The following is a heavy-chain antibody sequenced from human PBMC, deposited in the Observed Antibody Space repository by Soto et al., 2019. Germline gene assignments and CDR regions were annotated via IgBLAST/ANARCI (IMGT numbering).Heavy chain of an antibody. Sequence: EVQLLDSGGGLVQPGGSLRLSCAASGFTFSNYAMTWVRQGPGKGLEWVSGISGSGGRSYYADSVKGRFTISRDNSKSTLYLQINSLRAEDTAVYYCSKAYFVWSSEQPYYFDYWGQGTLVTGSS. D-gene: IGHD3-16*01. J-gene: IGHJ4*02. CDR1: GFTFSNYA. CDR2: ISGSGGRS. CDR3: SKAYFVWSSEQPYYFDY. V-gene: IGHV3-23*01.